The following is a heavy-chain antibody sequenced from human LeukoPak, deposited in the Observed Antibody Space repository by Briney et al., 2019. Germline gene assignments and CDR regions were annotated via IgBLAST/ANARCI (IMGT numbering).Heavy chain of an antibody. V-gene: IGHV4-34*01. J-gene: IGHJ4*02. CDR2: INHSGST. Sequence: SETLSFTCAVYSGSFSGYYWSWIRQPPGKGLEWIGEINHSGSTNYNPSLKSRVTISVDTSKNQFSLKLSFVTAADTAVYYCARGLDNWNVYIFDYWGLGTLVTVSS. CDR3: ARGLDNWNVYIFDY. CDR1: SGSFSGYY. D-gene: IGHD1-20*01.